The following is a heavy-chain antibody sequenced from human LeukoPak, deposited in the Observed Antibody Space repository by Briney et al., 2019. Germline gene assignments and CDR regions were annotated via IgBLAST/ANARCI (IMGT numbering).Heavy chain of an antibody. J-gene: IGHJ4*02. CDR2: ISAYTGNT. D-gene: IGHD3-22*01. CDR3: ARSGVGYFYDNTGYYPLDY. Sequence: ASVKVSCKATGYTFTNYGISWVRQAPGQGLEWMGWISAYTGNTNYAQNFQGRVTMTTDTSTSTAFMELRSLRSDDTAAYYCARSGVGYFYDNTGYYPLDYWGQGTLVTVSS. CDR1: GYTFTNYG. V-gene: IGHV1-18*01.